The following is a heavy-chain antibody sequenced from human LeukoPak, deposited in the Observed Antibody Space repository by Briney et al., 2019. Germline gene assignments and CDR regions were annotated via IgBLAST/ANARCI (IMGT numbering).Heavy chain of an antibody. V-gene: IGHV4-59*01. Sequence: SETLSLTCTVSGGSIRSYYWNWIRQPPGRGLEWIGYIYYSGNTNYNPSLKSRVTISVDTSKNQFSLKLSSVTAADTAVYYCARGQLLDEYYYYYYMGVWGKGTTVTVSS. D-gene: IGHD2-2*01. CDR2: IYYSGNT. CDR1: GGSIRSYY. CDR3: ARGQLLDEYYYYYYMGV. J-gene: IGHJ6*03.